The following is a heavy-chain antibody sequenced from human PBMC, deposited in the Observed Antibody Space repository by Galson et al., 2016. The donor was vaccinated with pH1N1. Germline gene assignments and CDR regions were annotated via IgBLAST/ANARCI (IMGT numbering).Heavy chain of an antibody. D-gene: IGHD3-22*01. V-gene: IGHV3-23*01. Sequence: SLRLSCAASGFTLSNYAMSWVRQSPGEGLEWLAAISRDGDRPYHVHTVKGRFTISGDTSKNIRYLQMNSLRADDTAVYYCAKYDSSGVYYGGSLKWGQGTLVIVSS. CDR1: GFTLSNYA. CDR3: AKYDSSGVYYGGSLK. J-gene: IGHJ4*02. CDR2: ISRDGDRP.